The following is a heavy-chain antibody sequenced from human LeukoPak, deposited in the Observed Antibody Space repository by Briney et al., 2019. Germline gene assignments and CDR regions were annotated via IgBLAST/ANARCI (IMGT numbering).Heavy chain of an antibody. CDR2: IAYDGSGI. Sequence: PGGSLRLSCATSGFTFSSYGMHWVRQAPGKGLEWVAVIAYDGSGINYADSVRGRFTISRDNAKNTLYLQMNSLRGEDTAVYYCTKVISYYYGSGSHDSDHWGQGTLVTVSS. V-gene: IGHV3-30*18. CDR3: TKVISYYYGSGSHDSDH. D-gene: IGHD3-10*01. CDR1: GFTFSSYG. J-gene: IGHJ4*02.